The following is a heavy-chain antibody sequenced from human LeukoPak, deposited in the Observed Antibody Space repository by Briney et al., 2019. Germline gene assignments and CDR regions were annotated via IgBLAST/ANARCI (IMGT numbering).Heavy chain of an antibody. Sequence: PSQTLSLTCTVTGDSISRGGYYWSWIRQHPGKGLEWIGYIYYSGSTYYTPSLKSRVTISLDTSKNQTSLELYSVTAADTAVYYCARSAAGLVRFFDSWGQGTLVTVSS. CDR1: GDSISRGGYY. CDR3: ARSAAGLVRFFDS. V-gene: IGHV4-31*03. CDR2: IYYSGST. J-gene: IGHJ4*02. D-gene: IGHD6-19*01.